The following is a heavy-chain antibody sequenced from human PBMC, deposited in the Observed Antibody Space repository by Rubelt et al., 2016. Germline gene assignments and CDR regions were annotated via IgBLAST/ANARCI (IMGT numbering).Heavy chain of an antibody. D-gene: IGHD6-13*01. CDR3: ARGGVFAAENFDY. CDR2: ISAYRGYT. Sequence: QVQLVQSGPEVKKPGASVKVSCQASGYTFTSFGLSWVRQAPGQGLEWVGWISAYRGYTNYAEKFQGRSTVTTDTSTHTAYMELKNLRSDDTAMYYCARGGVFAAENFDYWGQGTLVTVSS. V-gene: IGHV1-18*01. J-gene: IGHJ4*02. CDR1: GYTFTSFG.